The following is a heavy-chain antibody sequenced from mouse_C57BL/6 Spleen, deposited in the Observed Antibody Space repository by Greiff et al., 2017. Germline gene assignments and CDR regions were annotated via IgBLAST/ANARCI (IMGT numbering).Heavy chain of an antibody. J-gene: IGHJ1*03. CDR2: ISPYYGDA. V-gene: IGHV1-67*01. Sequence: VQLQQSGPELVRPGASVKISCKGSGYTFTDYAMPWVKQRHAKSLEWIGVISPYYGDASYHQKFKDKATMTVDKSSSTAYMELARLTSEDSAVYYCARREHGYFDVWGKGTSVTVSS. CDR1: GYTFTDYA. CDR3: ARREHGYFDV.